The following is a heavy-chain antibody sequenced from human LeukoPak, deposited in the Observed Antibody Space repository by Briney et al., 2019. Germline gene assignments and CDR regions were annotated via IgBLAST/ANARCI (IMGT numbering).Heavy chain of an antibody. Sequence: ASVKVSCKASGYTFIGYDMHWVRQAPGQGLEWMGRINPNSGGTNYAQKFQGRVTMTRDTSISTAYMELSRLRSDDTAVYYCARPHTVLYNWFDPWGQGTLVTVSS. CDR2: INPNSGGT. J-gene: IGHJ5*02. V-gene: IGHV1-2*06. CDR1: GYTFIGYD. CDR3: ARPHTVLYNWFDP. D-gene: IGHD4-11*01.